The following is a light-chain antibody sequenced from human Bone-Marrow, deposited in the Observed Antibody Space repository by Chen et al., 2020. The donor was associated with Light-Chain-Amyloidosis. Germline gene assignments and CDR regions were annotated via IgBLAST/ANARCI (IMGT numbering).Light chain of an antibody. J-gene: IGKJ4*01. Sequence: EIVLTQSPGTLSLSPGEGANLSCRASQTSSSNYLTWYQHKFGQAPRLLIYGSSSRATGIPDRCTGSGSGIDVTLAINRVQPEDFGRNHCEQYVTSPLTVGGGTNVEIK. CDR2: GSS. V-gene: IGKV3-20*01. CDR3: EQYVTSPLT. CDR1: QTSSSNY.